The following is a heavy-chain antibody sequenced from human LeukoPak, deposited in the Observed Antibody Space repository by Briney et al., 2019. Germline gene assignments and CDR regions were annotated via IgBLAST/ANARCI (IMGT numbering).Heavy chain of an antibody. CDR1: GYSFTSYW. D-gene: IGHD2-15*01. Sequence: GESLQISCQGSGYSFTSYWIGWVRQMPGKGLEWMGIIYPGDSDTRYSPSFQGQVTISADKSISTAYLQWSSLKASDTAMYYCARRCSGGSCYSDWFDPWGQGTLVTVSS. CDR2: IYPGDSDT. CDR3: ARRCSGGSCYSDWFDP. V-gene: IGHV5-51*01. J-gene: IGHJ5*02.